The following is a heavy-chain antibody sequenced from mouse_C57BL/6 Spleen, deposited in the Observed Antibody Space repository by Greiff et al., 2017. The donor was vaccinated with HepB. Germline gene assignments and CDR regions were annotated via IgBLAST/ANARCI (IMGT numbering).Heavy chain of an antibody. D-gene: IGHD1-1*01. Sequence: QVQLQQPGAELVKPGASVKLSCKASGYTFTSYWMHWVKQRPGQGLEWIGMIHPNSGSTNYNEKFKSKATLTVDKSSSTAYMQLSSLTSEDSAVYYCARTPYYYGSRNWYFDVWGTGTTVTVSS. V-gene: IGHV1-64*01. J-gene: IGHJ1*03. CDR3: ARTPYYYGSRNWYFDV. CDR1: GYTFTSYW. CDR2: IHPNSGST.